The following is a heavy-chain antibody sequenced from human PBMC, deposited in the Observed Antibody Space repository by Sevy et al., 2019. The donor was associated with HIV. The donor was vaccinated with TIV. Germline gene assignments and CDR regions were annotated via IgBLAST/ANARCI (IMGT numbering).Heavy chain of an antibody. D-gene: IGHD3-3*01. CDR2: IYYSGST. CDR1: GGSVSSGSYY. Sequence: SETLSLTCTVSGGSVSSGSYYWSWIRQPPGKGLELIGYIYYSGSTNYNPSLKSRVTISVDTSKNQFSLKLSSVTAADTAVYYCARDYDGMDYWGQGTLVTVSS. V-gene: IGHV4-61*01. J-gene: IGHJ4*02. CDR3: ARDYDGMDY.